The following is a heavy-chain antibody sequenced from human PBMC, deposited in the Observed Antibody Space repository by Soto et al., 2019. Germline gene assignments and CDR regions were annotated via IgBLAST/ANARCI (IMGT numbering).Heavy chain of an antibody. D-gene: IGHD3-22*01. CDR3: ARATYYYDRSGYLYYFDY. CDR2: IYYTGST. CDR1: GGSISTYY. J-gene: IGHJ4*02. V-gene: IGHV4-59*01. Sequence: QVQLQESGPGLVKPSETLSLTCTVSGGSISTYYWTWIRQPPGKGLEWIGHIYYTGSTNYNPSLKRRVPVSVDTSKNQFSLKLSSVTAADTAVYYCARATYYYDRSGYLYYFDYWGQGTLVTVSS.